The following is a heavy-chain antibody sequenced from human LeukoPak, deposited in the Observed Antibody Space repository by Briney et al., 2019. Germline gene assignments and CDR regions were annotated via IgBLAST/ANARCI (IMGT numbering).Heavy chain of an antibody. V-gene: IGHV4-30-2*01. CDR2: IYHSGST. Sequence: PSQTLSLTCAVSGGSISSGGYSWSWIRQPPGKGLEWIGYIYHSGSTYYNPSLKSRVTISVDRSKNQFSLKLSSVTAADTAVYYCASGIAAAGYYYYYYYGMDVWGQGTTVTVSS. CDR3: ASGIAAAGYYYYYYYGMDV. J-gene: IGHJ6*02. CDR1: GGSISSGGYS. D-gene: IGHD6-13*01.